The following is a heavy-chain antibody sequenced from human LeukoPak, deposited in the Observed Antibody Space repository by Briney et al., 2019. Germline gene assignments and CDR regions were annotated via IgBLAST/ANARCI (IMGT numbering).Heavy chain of an antibody. D-gene: IGHD6-19*01. V-gene: IGHV3-7*05. Sequence: GGSLRLSCAASGFTFSGYWMSWVRQAPGKGLEWVANINHAGSEKYYVDSVKGRFTISGDNAKNSLYLKMNSLRAEDTAVYYCARESDGWYTHFDYWGRGTLVTVSS. J-gene: IGHJ4*02. CDR3: ARESDGWYTHFDY. CDR2: INHAGSEK. CDR1: GFTFSGYW.